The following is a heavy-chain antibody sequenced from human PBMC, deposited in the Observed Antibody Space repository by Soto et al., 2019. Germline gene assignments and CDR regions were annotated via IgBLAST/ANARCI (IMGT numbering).Heavy chain of an antibody. J-gene: IGHJ4*02. D-gene: IGHD2-15*01. CDR3: AKDRGFCNGGSCYGFDY. CDR2: ISYDGRDK. Sequence: PGGSLRLSCTASGFTFSNYGMHWVRQAPGKGLDWVAVISYDGRDKYYGESVKGRFTIFRDNSKNTLYLEMNTLRPDDTGVYYCAKDRGFCNGGSCYGFDYWSQGTLVTVS. V-gene: IGHV3-30*18. CDR1: GFTFSNYG.